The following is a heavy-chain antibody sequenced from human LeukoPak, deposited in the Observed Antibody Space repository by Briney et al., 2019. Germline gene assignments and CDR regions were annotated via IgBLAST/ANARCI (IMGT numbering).Heavy chain of an antibody. D-gene: IGHD3-10*01. CDR2: ISGSGGST. CDR3: AEDQWFGELYWFDP. Sequence: GASLRLSCAASGFTFSSYAMSWVRQAPGKGLEWVSAISGSGGSTYYADSVKGRFTISRDNSKNTLYLQMNSLRAEDTAVYYCAEDQWFGELYWFDPWGQGTLVTVSS. V-gene: IGHV3-23*01. J-gene: IGHJ5*02. CDR1: GFTFSSYA.